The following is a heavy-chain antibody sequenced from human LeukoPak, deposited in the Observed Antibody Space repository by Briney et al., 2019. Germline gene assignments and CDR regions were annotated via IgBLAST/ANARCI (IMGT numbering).Heavy chain of an antibody. Sequence: PGVSLRLSCAASGFTVSSNYMSWVRQAPGKGLEWVSVIYSGGSTYSADSVKGRFTISRDNSKNTLYLQMNSLRAEDTAVYYCAREGGRGSFYDWGQGTLVTVSS. J-gene: IGHJ4*02. V-gene: IGHV3-66*01. D-gene: IGHD3-10*01. CDR1: GFTVSSNY. CDR3: AREGGRGSFYD. CDR2: IYSGGST.